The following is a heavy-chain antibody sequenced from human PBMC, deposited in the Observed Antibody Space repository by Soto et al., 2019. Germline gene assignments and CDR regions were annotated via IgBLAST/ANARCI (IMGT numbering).Heavy chain of an antibody. V-gene: IGHV4-30-2*01. CDR1: VGCIISVGYS. D-gene: IGHD2-2*02. CDR2: IYHVGST. CDR3: ARAPAEPAIVWLEH. J-gene: IGHJ4*02. Sequence: NPSETRSRTCTVRVGCIISVGYSWSWIRQPPGKCLEWSGYIYHVGSTYYNRSLKSRVTISVDRSKNQFCLKLSSVTAADTAVYYCARAPAEPAIVWLEHWGQVTLFNVSS.